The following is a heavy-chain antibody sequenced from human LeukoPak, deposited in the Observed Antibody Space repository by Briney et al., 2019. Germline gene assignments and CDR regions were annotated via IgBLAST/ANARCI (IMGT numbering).Heavy chain of an antibody. CDR3: AELGITMIGGV. CDR1: GFTFSSYW. Sequence: PGGSLRLSCAASGFTFSSYWMHWVRQAPGKGLAWVSRINSDGSRTRYADSVKGRFTISRDNAKNTLYLQMNSLRAEDTAVYYCAELGITMIGGVWGKGTTVTISS. CDR2: INSDGSRT. V-gene: IGHV3-74*01. D-gene: IGHD3-10*02. J-gene: IGHJ6*04.